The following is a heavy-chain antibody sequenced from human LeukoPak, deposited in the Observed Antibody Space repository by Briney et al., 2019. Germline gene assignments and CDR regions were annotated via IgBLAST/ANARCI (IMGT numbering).Heavy chain of an antibody. D-gene: IGHD3-10*01. CDR3: AKGPAMVRGTFDP. Sequence: GGSLRLSCATSGFTFSSYAMSWVRQAPGKGLEWVSSISGSGGNTYYADSVKGRFTISRDYSKNTLYLQMNSLRTEETAIYYCAKGPAMVRGTFDPWGQGTLVTVSS. CDR1: GFTFSSYA. CDR2: ISGSGGNT. V-gene: IGHV3-23*01. J-gene: IGHJ5*02.